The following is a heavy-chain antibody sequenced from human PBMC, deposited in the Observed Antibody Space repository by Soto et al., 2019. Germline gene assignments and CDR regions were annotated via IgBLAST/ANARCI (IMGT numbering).Heavy chain of an antibody. D-gene: IGHD7-27*01. V-gene: IGHV4-59*11. Sequence: PSETLSLTCTVSGGSINNHYWSWIRQPPGEGLEWIGYIDYTGATDYSPSLASRVTLSVDTSKNQFSLKLTSLTAADTAIYFCARANWYFDYWGRGTLVTVSS. CDR1: GGSINNHY. CDR3: ARANWYFDY. CDR2: IDYTGAT. J-gene: IGHJ4*02.